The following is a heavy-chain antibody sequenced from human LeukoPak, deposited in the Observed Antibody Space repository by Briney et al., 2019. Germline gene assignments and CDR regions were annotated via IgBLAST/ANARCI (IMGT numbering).Heavy chain of an antibody. CDR2: IKQDGSEK. J-gene: IGHJ4*02. CDR3: ARDTITMVRGVNFY. CDR1: GFTFSSYW. Sequence: PGGSLRLSCAASGFTFSSYWMSWVRQAPGKGLEWVANIKQDGSEKYYVDSVKGRFTISRDNAKNSLYLQMNGLRAEDTAVYYCARDTITMVRGVNFYWGQGTLVTVSS. V-gene: IGHV3-7*03. D-gene: IGHD3-10*01.